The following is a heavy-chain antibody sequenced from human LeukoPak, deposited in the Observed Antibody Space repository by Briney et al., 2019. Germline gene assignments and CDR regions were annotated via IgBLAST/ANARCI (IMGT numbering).Heavy chain of an antibody. D-gene: IGHD2-15*01. V-gene: IGHV3-23*01. CDR2: ITGSAGST. CDR1: GFTFSTHA. Sequence: GGSLRLSCAASGFTFSTHATTWVRQAPGKGLEWVSLITGSAGSTYYADSVKGRFTISRDNSKNTLFLQMNSMRAEDTAVYYCAKDPASGYCSGGSCYESPFDSWGQGTLVTVSS. J-gene: IGHJ4*02. CDR3: AKDPASGYCSGGSCYESPFDS.